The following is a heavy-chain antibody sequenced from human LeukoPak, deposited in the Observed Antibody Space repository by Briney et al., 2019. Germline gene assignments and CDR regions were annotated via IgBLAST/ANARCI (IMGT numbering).Heavy chain of an antibody. Sequence: SVKVSCKASGGTFSSYAISWVRQAPGQGLEWMGGIIPIFGTANYAQKFQGRVTITADESTSTAYMELSSLRSEDTAVYYCARGIVVATRDYDYYYYMDVWGKGTTVTISS. CDR1: GGTFSSYA. J-gene: IGHJ6*03. CDR2: IIPIFGTA. V-gene: IGHV1-69*13. D-gene: IGHD6-19*01. CDR3: ARGIVVATRDYDYYYYMDV.